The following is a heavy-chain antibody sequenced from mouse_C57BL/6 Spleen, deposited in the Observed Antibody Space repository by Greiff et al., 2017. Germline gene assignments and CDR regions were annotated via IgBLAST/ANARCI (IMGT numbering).Heavy chain of an antibody. CDR1: RYAFSSSW. D-gene: IGHD1-1*01. Sequence: QVQLQQSGPELVKPGASVKISCKASRYAFSSSWMNWVKQRPGKGLEWIGRIYPGDGDTNYNGKFKGKATLTADKSSSTAYMQLSSLTSEDSAVYFCARAGYYYGSSLFDYWGQGTTLTVSS. J-gene: IGHJ2*01. V-gene: IGHV1-82*01. CDR2: IYPGDGDT. CDR3: ARAGYYYGSSLFDY.